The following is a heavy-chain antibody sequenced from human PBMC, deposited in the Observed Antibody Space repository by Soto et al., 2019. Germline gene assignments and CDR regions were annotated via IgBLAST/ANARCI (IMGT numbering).Heavy chain of an antibody. J-gene: IGHJ4*02. CDR2: IKSKTDGGTT. D-gene: IGHD6-19*01. Sequence: GGSLRLSCAASGFTFSNAWMNWVRQAPGKGLEWVGRIKSKTDGGTTDYAAPVKGRFTISRDDSKNTLYLQMNSLKTEDTAVYYCTTLAVAGTVGLDYWGQGTLVTVSS. V-gene: IGHV3-15*07. CDR3: TTLAVAGTVGLDY. CDR1: GFTFSNAW.